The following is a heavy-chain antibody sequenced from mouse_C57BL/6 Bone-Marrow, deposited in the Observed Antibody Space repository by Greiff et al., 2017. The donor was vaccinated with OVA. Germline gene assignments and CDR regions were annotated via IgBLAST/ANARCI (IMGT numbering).Heavy chain of an antibody. J-gene: IGHJ3*01. CDR3: ARGSGYSAY. D-gene: IGHD3-2*02. CDR1: GFTFSSYA. CDR2: ISDGGSYT. Sequence: EVQVVESGEGLVKPGGSLKLSCAASGFTFSSYAMSWVRQTPEKRLEWVATISDGGSYTYYPDNVKGRFTISRDNAKNNLYLQMSHLKSEDTAMYYCARGSGYSAYWGQGTLVTVSA. V-gene: IGHV5-4*01.